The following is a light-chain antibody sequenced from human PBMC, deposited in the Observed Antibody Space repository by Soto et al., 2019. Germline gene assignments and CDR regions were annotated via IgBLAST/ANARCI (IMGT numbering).Light chain of an antibody. CDR1: QRVSDH. V-gene: IGKV3-15*01. Sequence: MSQSPCCLSLSAGERVTLSCRAGQRVSDHLAWYQQKPGQAPSLLIYGAFTRATGVPARFSGAGSGTEFTLTISSLQSEDFALYYCQQYVDSPRTSGQGTKVDIK. J-gene: IGKJ1*01. CDR2: GAF. CDR3: QQYVDSPRT.